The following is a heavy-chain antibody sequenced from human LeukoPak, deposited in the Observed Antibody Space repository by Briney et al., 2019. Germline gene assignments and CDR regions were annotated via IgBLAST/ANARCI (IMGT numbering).Heavy chain of an antibody. CDR2: IYTSGST. Sequence: SETLSPTCTVSGGSISSGSYYWSWLRQPAGKGLEWIGRIYTSGSTNYNPSLKSRVTISVDTSKNQFSLKLSSVTAADTAVYYCARDREYRYYDFWSGYSNWFDPWGQGTLVTVSS. J-gene: IGHJ5*02. CDR1: GGSISSGSYY. D-gene: IGHD3-3*01. V-gene: IGHV4-61*02. CDR3: ARDREYRYYDFWSGYSNWFDP.